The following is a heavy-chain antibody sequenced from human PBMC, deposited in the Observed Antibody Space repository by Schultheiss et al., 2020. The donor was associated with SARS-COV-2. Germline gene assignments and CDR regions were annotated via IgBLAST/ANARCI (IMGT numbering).Heavy chain of an antibody. CDR2: IWYDGSNK. V-gene: IGHV3-33*08. CDR1: GFTFSSYA. D-gene: IGHD2-15*01. J-gene: IGHJ5*02. CDR3: ARDLCSGGSCYHWFDP. Sequence: GESLKISCSASGFTFSSYAMHWVRQAPGKGLEWVAVIWYDGSNKYYADSVKGRFTISRDNSKNTLYLQMNSLRAEDTAVYYCARDLCSGGSCYHWFDPWGQGTLVTVSS.